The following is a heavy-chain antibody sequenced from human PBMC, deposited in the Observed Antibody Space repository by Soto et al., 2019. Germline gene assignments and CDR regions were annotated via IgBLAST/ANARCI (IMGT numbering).Heavy chain of an antibody. CDR1: GYTFTSYD. J-gene: IGHJ3*02. Sequence: QVQLVQSGAEVKKPGASVKVSCKASGYTFTSYDINWVRQATGQGLEWMGWMNPNSGNTGYAQKFQSKYYRIXNTSISTAYMELSSLRSEDTAVYYCASWSTNAFDIWGQGTMVTVSS. V-gene: IGHV1-8*01. CDR2: MNPNSGNT. CDR3: ASWSTNAFDI.